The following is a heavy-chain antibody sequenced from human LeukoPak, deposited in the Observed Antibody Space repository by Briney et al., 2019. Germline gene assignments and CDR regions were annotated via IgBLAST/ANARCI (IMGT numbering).Heavy chain of an antibody. V-gene: IGHV3-33*01. D-gene: IGHD4-17*01. CDR3: ARPNGDYGFFGPPRDY. CDR1: GFTFSSYG. CDR2: IWYDGSNK. J-gene: IGHJ4*02. Sequence: GGSLRLSCAASGFTFSSYGMHWVRQAPGKGLEWVAVIWYDGSNKYYADSVKGRFTISRDNAKNSLYLQMNSLRAEDTAVYYCARPNGDYGFFGPPRDYWGQGTLVTVSS.